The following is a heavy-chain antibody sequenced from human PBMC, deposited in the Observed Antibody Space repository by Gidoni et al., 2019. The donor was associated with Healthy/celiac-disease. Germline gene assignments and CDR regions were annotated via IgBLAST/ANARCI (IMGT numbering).Heavy chain of an antibody. Sequence: QVQLVESGGGVVQPGRSLRLSCAASGFTFSSYAMHWVRPAPGKGLEWVAVISYDGSNKYYADSVKGRFTISRDNSKNTLYLQMNSLRAEDTAVYYCARDFRPERCSSTSCYNPYYYYGMDVWGQGTTVTVSS. J-gene: IGHJ6*02. CDR1: GFTFSSYA. CDR3: ARDFRPERCSSTSCYNPYYYYGMDV. D-gene: IGHD2-2*02. V-gene: IGHV3-30*04. CDR2: ISYDGSNK.